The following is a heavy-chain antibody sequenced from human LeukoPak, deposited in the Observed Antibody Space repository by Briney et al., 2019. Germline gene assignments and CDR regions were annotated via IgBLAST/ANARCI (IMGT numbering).Heavy chain of an antibody. J-gene: IGHJ4*02. V-gene: IGHV4-61*02. CDR1: GGSISSGSYY. CDR3: ARAPLDYGDYVYYFDY. CDR2: IYTSGST. D-gene: IGHD4-17*01. Sequence: PSETLSLTCTVSGGSISSGSYYWSWIRQPAGKGLEWIGRIYTSGSTNYNPSLKSRVTISVDTSKNQFSLKLSSVTAADTAVYYCARAPLDYGDYVYYFDYWGQGTLVTVSS.